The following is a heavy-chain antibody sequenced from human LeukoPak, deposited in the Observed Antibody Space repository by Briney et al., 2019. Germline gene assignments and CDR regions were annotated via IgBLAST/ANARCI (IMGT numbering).Heavy chain of an antibody. V-gene: IGHV1-2*02. CDR2: INPNIGGT. CDR3: ARDMYDILTGYYKEEDYFDY. Sequence: ASVKVSCKASGYTFTGYYMHWVRQAPGQGIEWMGWINPNIGGTNYAQKFQGRVTMTRDSSISTAYMELSRLRSDDTAVYYCARDMYDILTGYYKEEDYFDYWGQGTLVTVSS. D-gene: IGHD3-9*01. J-gene: IGHJ4*02. CDR1: GYTFTGYY.